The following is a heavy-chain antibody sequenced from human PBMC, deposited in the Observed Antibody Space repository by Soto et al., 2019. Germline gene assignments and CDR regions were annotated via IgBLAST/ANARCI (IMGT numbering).Heavy chain of an antibody. CDR1: GGSISSSSYY. V-gene: IGHV4-39*01. D-gene: IGHD3-3*01. Sequence: SETLSLTCTVSGGSISSSSYYWGWIRQPPGKGLEWIGSIYYSGSTYYNPSLKSRVTISVDTSKNQFSLKLSYVTAADTAVYYCARTPDVLRFLNWFDPWGQGTLVTVPS. J-gene: IGHJ5*02. CDR3: ARTPDVLRFLNWFDP. CDR2: IYYSGST.